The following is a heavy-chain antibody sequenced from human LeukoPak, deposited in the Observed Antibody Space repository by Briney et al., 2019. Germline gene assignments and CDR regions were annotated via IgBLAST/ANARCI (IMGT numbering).Heavy chain of an antibody. Sequence: ASVKVSCKASGYTFTSHYMHWVRQAPGQGLEWMGIINPSGGSTSYAQKFQGGVTMTRDMSTSTDYMELSSLRSEDTAVYYCARDNSVEDTAWWFDPWGQGTLVTVSS. CDR1: GYTFTSHY. CDR2: INPSGGST. V-gene: IGHV1-46*01. J-gene: IGHJ5*02. D-gene: IGHD4-23*01. CDR3: ARDNSVEDTAWWFDP.